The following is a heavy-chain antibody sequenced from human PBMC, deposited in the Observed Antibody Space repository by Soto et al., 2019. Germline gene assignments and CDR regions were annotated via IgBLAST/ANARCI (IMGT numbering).Heavy chain of an antibody. CDR1: GGTFSSYA. J-gene: IGHJ5*02. Sequence: AVKVSCKGSGGTFSSYAISWVRQAPGQGLEWMGGIIPIFGTANYAQKFQGRVTITADESTSTAYMELSSLRSEDTAVYYCARRRDIAAAGTKYNWFDPWGQGTLVTVSS. V-gene: IGHV1-69*13. D-gene: IGHD6-13*01. CDR3: ARRRDIAAAGTKYNWFDP. CDR2: IIPIFGTA.